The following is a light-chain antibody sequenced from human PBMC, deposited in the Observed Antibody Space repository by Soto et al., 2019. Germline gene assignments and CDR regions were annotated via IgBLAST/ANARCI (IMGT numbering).Light chain of an antibody. CDR1: QSLSRSS. CDR3: QQRSNWPPIT. Sequence: EIVLTQSPGTLSLSPGDRATLSCRASQSLSRSSLAWYQQKPGRAPRLLIYGASSRATGIPDRFSGSGSGTDFTLTISRLEPEDFAVYYCQQRSNWPPITFGQGTRLEIK. CDR2: GAS. V-gene: IGKV3D-20*02. J-gene: IGKJ5*01.